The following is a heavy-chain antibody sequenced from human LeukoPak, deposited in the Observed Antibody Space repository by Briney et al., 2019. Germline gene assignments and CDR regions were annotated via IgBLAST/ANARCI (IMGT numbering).Heavy chain of an antibody. J-gene: IGHJ3*02. Sequence: GGSLRLSCAACGFTFDEYGMSWVRQARGKGLQWVSAINWNGGSTGYADSVKGRFTISRDNAKNSLYLQMDSLRAEDTALYYCARPSRRCSGGSCYPDAFDIWGQGTMVTVSS. CDR1: GFTFDEYG. V-gene: IGHV3-20*04. CDR3: ARPSRRCSGGSCYPDAFDI. CDR2: INWNGGST. D-gene: IGHD2-15*01.